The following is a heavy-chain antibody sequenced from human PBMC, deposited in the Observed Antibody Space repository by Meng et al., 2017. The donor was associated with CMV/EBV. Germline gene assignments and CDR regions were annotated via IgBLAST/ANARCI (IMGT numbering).Heavy chain of an antibody. CDR3: ARVTSRVAGAFDY. CDR1: GGSISSGDYY. D-gene: IGHD1-14*01. V-gene: IGHV4-30-4*08. J-gene: IGHJ4*02. CDR2: IYYSGST. Sequence: VQRRDQGAGPGKPSQTLALTCTVSGGSISSGDYYWSWIRQPPGKGLEWIGYIYYSGSTYYNPSLKSRVTISVDTSKNQFSLKLSSVTAADTAVYYCARVTSRVAGAFDYWGQGTLVTVSS.